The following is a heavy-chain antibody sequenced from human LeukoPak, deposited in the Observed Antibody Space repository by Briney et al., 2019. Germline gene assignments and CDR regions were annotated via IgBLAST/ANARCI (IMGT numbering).Heavy chain of an antibody. J-gene: IGHJ4*02. D-gene: IGHD5-18*01. CDR1: GFILRDYY. Sequence: GGSLRLSYAASGFILRDYYMNWIRQAPGKGLEWVSYISSSGVTIYYADSVKDRFTISRDNSKNTLYLQMNSLRAEDTAVYYCARAKSGYSYIIDYWGQGTLVSVSS. V-gene: IGHV3-11*01. CDR2: ISSSGVTI. CDR3: ARAKSGYSYIIDY.